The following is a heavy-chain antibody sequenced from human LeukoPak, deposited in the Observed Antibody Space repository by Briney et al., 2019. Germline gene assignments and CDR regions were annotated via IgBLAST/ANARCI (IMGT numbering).Heavy chain of an antibody. CDR2: FDPEDGET. CDR1: GYTLTELS. D-gene: IGHD1-26*01. V-gene: IGHV1-24*01. Sequence: ASVKVSCKVSGYTLTELSMHWVRQAPGKGLEWMGGFDPEDGETIYAQKFQGRVTMTEDTSTDTAYMELSSLRSEDTAVYYCATGVGGATGFDAFDIWGQGTMVTVSS. CDR3: ATGVGGATGFDAFDI. J-gene: IGHJ3*02.